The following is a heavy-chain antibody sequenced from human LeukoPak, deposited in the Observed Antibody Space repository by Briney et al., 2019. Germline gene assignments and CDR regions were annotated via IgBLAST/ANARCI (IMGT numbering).Heavy chain of an antibody. CDR2: ISGSGGNT. CDR1: GFTFSSFA. Sequence: GGSLRLSCAASGFTFSSFAMSWVRQAPGKGLEWVSGISGSGGNTYYADSLKGRFTISRDNSKNTLYLQMNSLRAEDTAVYYCAKRGGLPPLDYYYYYMDVWGKGTTVTVS. CDR3: AKRGGLPPLDYYYYYMDV. J-gene: IGHJ6*03. V-gene: IGHV3-23*01. D-gene: IGHD2-21*02.